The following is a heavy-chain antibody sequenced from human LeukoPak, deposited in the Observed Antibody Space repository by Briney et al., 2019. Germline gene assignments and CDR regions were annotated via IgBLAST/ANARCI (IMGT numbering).Heavy chain of an antibody. D-gene: IGHD3-3*01. V-gene: IGHV4-59*08. CDR2: IYYSGST. Sequence: KTSETLSLTCTVSGGSISSYYWSWIRQPPGKGLEWIGFIYYSGSTNYSPSLKSRVTISVDTSKNQFSLKLTSVTAADTAVYYCARHPRDDFWSGYPFHNGMDVWGQGTTVTVSS. CDR3: ARHPRDDFWSGYPFHNGMDV. J-gene: IGHJ6*02. CDR1: GGSISSYY.